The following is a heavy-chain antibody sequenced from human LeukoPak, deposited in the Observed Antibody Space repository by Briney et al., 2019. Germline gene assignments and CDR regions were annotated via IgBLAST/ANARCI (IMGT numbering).Heavy chain of an antibody. J-gene: IGHJ4*02. V-gene: IGHV4-38-2*02. CDR2: TTQSGTT. D-gene: IGHD2-21*02. Sequence: SSETLSLTCNVSGYTINSGYYWSWIRQSPGNGLEWIGETTQSGTTDYNPSLKDRVTISVDTSKNQFSLKLTSVTAADTAVYYYAREPGDSFIDYWGQGTLVTVSS. CDR1: GYTINSGYY. CDR3: AREPGDSFIDY.